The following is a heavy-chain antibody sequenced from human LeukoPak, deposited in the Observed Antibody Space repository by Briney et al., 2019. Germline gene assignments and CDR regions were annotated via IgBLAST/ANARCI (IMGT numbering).Heavy chain of an antibody. J-gene: IGHJ4*02. CDR1: GYTFTGYY. V-gene: IGHV1-2*02. CDR2: INPNSGGT. Sequence: GASVKVSCKASGYTFTGYYMHWVRQAPGQGLEWMGWINPNSGGTNYAQKFQGRVTMTRDTSISTAYLELSSLRSDDTAVHYCARAPRVTRYPTQGALLPHFDFWGQGTLVTVSS. D-gene: IGHD1-26*01. CDR3: ARAPRVTRYPTQGALLPHFDF.